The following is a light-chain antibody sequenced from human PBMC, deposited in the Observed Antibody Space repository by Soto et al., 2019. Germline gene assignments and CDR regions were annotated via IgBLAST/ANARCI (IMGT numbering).Light chain of an antibody. J-gene: IGLJ1*01. CDR2: GNN. CDR3: QSYDSSLSDSYV. V-gene: IGLV1-40*01. Sequence: QSVLTQPPSLSGAPGQRVTISCTGSSSNIGAGYDVHWYKQLPGTAPKLLIYGNNNRPSGVPDRFSGSKSGTSASLAITGLQAEDEAEYYCQSYDSSLSDSYVFGTGTKVTVL. CDR1: SSNIGAGYD.